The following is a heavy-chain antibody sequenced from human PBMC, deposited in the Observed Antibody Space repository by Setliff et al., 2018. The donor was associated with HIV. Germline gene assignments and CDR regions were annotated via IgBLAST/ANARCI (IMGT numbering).Heavy chain of an antibody. CDR1: GYTFAQSHD. V-gene: IGHV1-3*01. J-gene: IGHJ4*02. CDR2: INLVTGKT. D-gene: IGHD3-10*01. Sequence: ASVKVSCKTSGYTFAQSHDLHWVRQVPGQGPEWMGWINLVTGKTAYLQKFQGRVIITREISANTAYMEMSSLRSEDMAGYFCVKGGSGGQFDHWGQGTLVTVSS. CDR3: VKGGSGGQFDH.